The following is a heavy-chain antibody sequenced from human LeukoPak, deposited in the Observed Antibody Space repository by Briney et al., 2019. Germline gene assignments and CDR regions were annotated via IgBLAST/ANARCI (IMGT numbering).Heavy chain of an antibody. V-gene: IGHV4-30-4*01. CDR3: ARTADYAGFDP. J-gene: IGHJ5*02. Sequence: SQTLSLTCTVSGGSISSGDYYWSWIRQPPGTGLEWIGYIYYSGSTYYNPSLKSRVTISVDTSKNQFSLKLSSVTAADTAVYYCARTADYAGFDPWGQGTLVTVSS. CDR1: GGSISSGDYY. CDR2: IYYSGST. D-gene: IGHD4-17*01.